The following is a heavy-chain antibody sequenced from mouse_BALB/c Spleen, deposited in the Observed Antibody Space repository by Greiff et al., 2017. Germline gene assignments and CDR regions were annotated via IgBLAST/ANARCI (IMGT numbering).Heavy chain of an antibody. CDR2: ISDGGSYT. Sequence: DVMLVESGGGLVKPGGSLKLSCAASGFTFSDYYMYWVRQTPEKRLEWVATISDGGSYTYYPDSVKGRFTISRDNAKNNLYLQMSSLKSEDTAMYYCARARMITTDYYAMDYWGQGTSVTVSS. J-gene: IGHJ4*01. CDR1: GFTFSDYY. V-gene: IGHV5-4*02. CDR3: ARARMITTDYYAMDY. D-gene: IGHD2-4*01.